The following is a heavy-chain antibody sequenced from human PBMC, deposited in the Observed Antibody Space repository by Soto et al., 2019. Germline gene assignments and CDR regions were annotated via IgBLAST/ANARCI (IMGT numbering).Heavy chain of an antibody. CDR3: KRGGGDF. J-gene: IGHJ4*02. CDR2: IYYSGSDSGST. Sequence: QVQLQESGPGLVKPSETLSLTCTVSGGSINTYYWSWIRQPPGKGLEWIGYIYYSGSDSGSTNYIPSLKSRVTISVDTSKNQFSLRLTSVTAADTAVYFCKRGGGDFWGQGTLVTVSS. V-gene: IGHV4-59*01. CDR1: GGSINTYY. D-gene: IGHD6-25*01.